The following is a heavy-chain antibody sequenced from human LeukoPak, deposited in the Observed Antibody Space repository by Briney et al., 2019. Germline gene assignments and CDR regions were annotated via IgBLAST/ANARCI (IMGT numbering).Heavy chain of an antibody. V-gene: IGHV4-39*07. Sequence: SETLSLTCTVSGGSISSSSYYWGWIRQPPGKGLEWIGSIYYSGSTYYNPSLKSRVTISVDTSKNQFSLKLSSVTAADTAVYYCVKPSGGYWGQGTLVTVSS. D-gene: IGHD3-16*01. CDR2: IYYSGST. CDR3: VKPSGGY. CDR1: GGSISSSSYY. J-gene: IGHJ4*02.